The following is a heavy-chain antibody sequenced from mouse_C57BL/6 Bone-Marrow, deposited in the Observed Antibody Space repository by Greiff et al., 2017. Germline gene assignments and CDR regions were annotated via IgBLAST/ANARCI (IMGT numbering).Heavy chain of an antibody. V-gene: IGHV1-7*01. CDR2: INPSSGYT. D-gene: IGHD1-1*01. CDR3: AREANSYYYGSSHFAY. J-gene: IGHJ3*01. CDR1: GYTFTSYW. Sequence: QVHVKQSGAELAKPGASVKLSCKASGYTFTSYWMHWVKQRPGQGLEWIGYINPSSGYTKYNQKFKDKATLTADKSSSTAYIQLSSLTYEDSAVYYCAREANSYYYGSSHFAYWGQGTLVTVSA.